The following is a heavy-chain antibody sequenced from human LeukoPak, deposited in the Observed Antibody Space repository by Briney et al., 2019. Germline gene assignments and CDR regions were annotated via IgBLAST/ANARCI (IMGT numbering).Heavy chain of an antibody. Sequence: GGSLRLSCAVSGFTLSDHYMDWVRQAPGKGLEWVGRTRNKANNYITEYAASVKCRFTISRDDSKNSVYLQMNSPKAEDTAVYYCAKDRMMHDYWGQGTLVTVSS. CDR1: GFTLSDHY. D-gene: IGHD3-16*01. CDR3: AKDRMMHDY. V-gene: IGHV3-72*01. CDR2: TRNKANNYIT. J-gene: IGHJ4*02.